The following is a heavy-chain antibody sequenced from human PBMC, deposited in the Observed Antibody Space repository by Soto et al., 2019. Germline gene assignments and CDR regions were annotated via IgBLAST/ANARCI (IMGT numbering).Heavy chain of an antibody. CDR3: ARGLELLGVYYGMDV. CDR2: IFYTGST. CDR1: GGSINSYY. J-gene: IGHJ6*02. V-gene: IGHV4-59*12. Sequence: SETLSLTCSVSGGSINSYYWAWIRQSPGKGLEWIGYIFYTGSTNYNPSLESRVTISVDTSKKYFSLILRSVTASDTAMYYCARGLELLGVYYGMDVWGQGTTVTVSS. D-gene: IGHD1-7*01.